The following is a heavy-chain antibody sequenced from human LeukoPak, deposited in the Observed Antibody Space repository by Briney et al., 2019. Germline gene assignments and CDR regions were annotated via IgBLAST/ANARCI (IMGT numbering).Heavy chain of an antibody. D-gene: IGHD6-13*01. CDR3: ARDRSSSSWYRADANWFDP. CDR2: IYTSGST. CDR1: GGSISSYY. J-gene: IGHJ5*02. Sequence: TSETLSLTCTVSGGSISSYYWSWIRQPAGKGLEWIGRIYTSGSTNYNPSLKSRVTTSVDMSKNQFSLKLSSVTAADTAVYYCARDRSSSSWYRADANWFDPWGQGTLVTVSS. V-gene: IGHV4-4*07.